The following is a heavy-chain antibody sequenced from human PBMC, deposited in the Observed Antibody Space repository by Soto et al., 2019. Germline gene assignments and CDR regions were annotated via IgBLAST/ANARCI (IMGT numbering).Heavy chain of an antibody. Sequence: EVQLVESGGGLVKPGGSLRLSCAASGFTFSNAWMSWVRQAPGKGLEWVGRIKSKTDGGTTDYAAPVKGRFTISRDDSKNTLYLKMNSLKPEDTAVYYCTTEYCRGPSCLSPVYFDSGGQETLVTVPS. CDR2: IKSKTDGGTT. V-gene: IGHV3-15*01. CDR1: GFTFSNAW. D-gene: IGHD2-2*01. CDR3: TTEYCRGPSCLSPVYFDS. J-gene: IGHJ4*02.